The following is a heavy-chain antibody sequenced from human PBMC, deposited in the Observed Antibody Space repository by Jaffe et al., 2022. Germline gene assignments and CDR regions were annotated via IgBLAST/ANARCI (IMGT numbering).Heavy chain of an antibody. V-gene: IGHV3-48*03. CDR3: AREGWGGGGCYYFDY. D-gene: IGHD2-21*02. J-gene: IGHJ4*02. Sequence: VQLVESGGGLVQPGGSLRLSCAASGFAFSSYEMSWVRQAPGKGLECISYISSSGSIIHYADSVKGRFTISRDSAKNSLYLQMNSLRDEDTAVYYCAREGWGGGGCYYFDYWGQGTLVTVSS. CDR1: GFAFSSYE. CDR2: ISSSGSII.